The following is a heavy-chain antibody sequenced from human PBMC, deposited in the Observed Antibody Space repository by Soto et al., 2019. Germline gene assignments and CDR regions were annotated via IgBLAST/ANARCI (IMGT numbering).Heavy chain of an antibody. CDR2: IYYSGST. CDR1: GGSISSGGYY. Sequence: SETLSLTCTVSGGSISSGGYYWSWIRQHPGKGLEWIGYIYYSGSTYYNPSLKSRVTISVDTSKNQFSLKLSSVTAADTAVYYCARMRADWNYEGHWFDPWGQGTLVTVSS. J-gene: IGHJ5*02. D-gene: IGHD1-7*01. CDR3: ARMRADWNYEGHWFDP. V-gene: IGHV4-31*03.